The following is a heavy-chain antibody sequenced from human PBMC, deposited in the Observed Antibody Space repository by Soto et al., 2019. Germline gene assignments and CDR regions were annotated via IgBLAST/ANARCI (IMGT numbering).Heavy chain of an antibody. CDR1: GFIFGGYA. D-gene: IGHD2-2*01. Sequence: GGSLRLSCAASGFIFGGYAMGWVRQAPGKGLEWVSTISGSGIHTFYADSVKGRFTISRDNSKNTLFMQMNSLRAEDTAMYYCQKDRKCSSANCLAAFDIWGQGTMVSVS. J-gene: IGHJ3*02. CDR3: QKDRKCSSANCLAAFDI. V-gene: IGHV3-23*01. CDR2: ISGSGIHT.